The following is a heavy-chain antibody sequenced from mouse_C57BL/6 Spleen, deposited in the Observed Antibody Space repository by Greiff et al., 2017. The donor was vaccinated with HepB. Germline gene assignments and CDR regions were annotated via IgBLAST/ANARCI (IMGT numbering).Heavy chain of an antibody. D-gene: IGHD2-3*01. V-gene: IGHV1-55*01. CDR2: IYPGSGST. Sequence: VQLQQSGAELVKPGASVKMSCKASGYTFTSYWITWVKQRPGQGLEWIGDIYPGSGSTNYNEKFKCKATLTVDTSSSTAYMQLSSLTSEDSAVYYCARGDGYPFAYWGQGTLVTVSA. J-gene: IGHJ3*01. CDR3: ARGDGYPFAY. CDR1: GYTFTSYW.